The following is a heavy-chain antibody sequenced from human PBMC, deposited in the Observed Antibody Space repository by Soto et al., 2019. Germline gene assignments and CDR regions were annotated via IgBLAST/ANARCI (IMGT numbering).Heavy chain of an antibody. J-gene: IGHJ6*02. Sequence: SETLCLTCTVSGGFIISYYWSWIRQPPGKGLEWIGYIYYSGSTNYNPSLKSRVTISVDTSKNQFSLKLSSVTAADTAVYYCARVSSSGSSHYYYGMDVWGQGTTVSVSS. CDR3: ARVSSSGSSHYYYGMDV. D-gene: IGHD3-22*01. CDR2: IYYSGST. CDR1: GGFIISYY. V-gene: IGHV4-59*01.